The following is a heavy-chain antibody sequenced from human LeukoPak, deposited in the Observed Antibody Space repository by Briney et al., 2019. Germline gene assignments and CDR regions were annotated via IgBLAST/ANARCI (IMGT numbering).Heavy chain of an antibody. D-gene: IGHD5-24*01. CDR1: GFMFSSNW. Sequence: GGSLRLSCAASGFMFSSNWMSWVRLAPGKGLEWVANIKEDGTETYYVDSVKGRFTISRDNAKNSLYLQMNSLRVGDTAVYYCAKEGRSLQTYWGQGTLVTVSS. V-gene: IGHV3-7*03. CDR3: AKEGRSLQTY. CDR2: IKEDGTET. J-gene: IGHJ4*02.